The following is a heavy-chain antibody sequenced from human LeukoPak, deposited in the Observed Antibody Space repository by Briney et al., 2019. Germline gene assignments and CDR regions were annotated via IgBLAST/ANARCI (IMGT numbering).Heavy chain of an antibody. CDR1: GFTFSSYA. J-gene: IGHJ4*02. V-gene: IGHV3-23*01. CDR3: ANIWPLTTVTIDY. CDR2: ISGSGGST. Sequence: PGASLRLSCAASGFTFSSYAMSWVRQAPGKGLEWVSAISGSGGSTYYADSVKGRFTISRDNSKNTLYLQMNSLRAEDTAVYYCANIWPLTTVTIDYWGQGTLVTVSS. D-gene: IGHD4-17*01.